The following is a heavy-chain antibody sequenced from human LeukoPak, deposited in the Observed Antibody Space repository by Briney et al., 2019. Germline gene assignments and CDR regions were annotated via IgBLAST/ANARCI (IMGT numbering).Heavy chain of an antibody. J-gene: IGHJ4*02. V-gene: IGHV3-53*01. CDR2: LYSNGII. D-gene: IGHD3-9*01. Sequence: GGSLRLSCAASGFSVSSTYLTWVRQAPGKELEWLSVLYSNGIISYADSVKGRFTISRDSSENAVYLQMDNLRPEDTALYFCARGKLYSCETTSYYGPFDCWGQGTLVTVSS. CDR3: ARGKLYSCETTSYYGPFDC. CDR1: GFSVSSTY.